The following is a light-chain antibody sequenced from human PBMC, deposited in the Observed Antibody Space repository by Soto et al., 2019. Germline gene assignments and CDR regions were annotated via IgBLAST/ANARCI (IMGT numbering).Light chain of an antibody. V-gene: IGLV2-14*01. CDR3: SSYTSSSTLDYV. CDR1: SSDVGGYNY. CDR2: DVS. Sequence: QSVLTQPASVSGSPGQSITISCTGTSSDVGGYNYVSWYQQHPGKAPKLMIYDVSNRPSGLSSSFSGSKSGITASLTISGLQAEDEADYYCSSYTSSSTLDYVVGTGTKVTVL. J-gene: IGLJ1*01.